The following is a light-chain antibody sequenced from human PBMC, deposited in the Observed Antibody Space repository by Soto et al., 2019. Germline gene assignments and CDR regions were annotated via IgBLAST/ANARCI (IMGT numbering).Light chain of an antibody. V-gene: IGKV1-39*01. CDR1: QSISNY. CDR3: QQSYSTPRT. J-gene: IGKJ1*01. CDR2: AAS. Sequence: DSQMTQSPSSLSASVGDRVTITCRASQSISNYLNWYQQKPGKAPKLLMFAASSLQSGVPSRFSGGGSGTDYTRTISSLQPEDFATYYCQQSYSTPRTFGQGTKVEIK.